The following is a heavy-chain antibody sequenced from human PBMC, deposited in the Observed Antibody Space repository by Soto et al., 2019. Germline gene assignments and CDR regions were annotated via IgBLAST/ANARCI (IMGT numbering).Heavy chain of an antibody. CDR2: INHSGST. V-gene: IGHV4-34*01. Sequence: SETLSPTCAVYGGSFSGYYWSWIRQPPGKGLEWIGEINHSGSTNYNPSLKSRVTISVDTSKNPFSLKLISVTAADTAVYYCARIQNPLNPTLYYFDYWGQGTLVTVSS. D-gene: IGHD1-1*01. CDR1: GGSFSGYY. CDR3: ARIQNPLNPTLYYFDY. J-gene: IGHJ4*02.